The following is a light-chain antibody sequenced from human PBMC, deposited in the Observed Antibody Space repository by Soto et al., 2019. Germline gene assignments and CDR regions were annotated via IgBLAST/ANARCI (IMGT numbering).Light chain of an antibody. J-gene: IGKJ5*01. CDR2: GAS. CDR1: QSVSSSD. CDR3: QQYGSSPPIT. V-gene: IGKV3-20*01. Sequence: EIMLTQSPGTLSLSPGERATLSCRASQSVSSSDLAWYQQKPGQAPRLLIYGASSRATGIPDRFSGSGSGTDFTLTISRLEPEDFAVYYCQQYGSSPPITFGQGTRLEI.